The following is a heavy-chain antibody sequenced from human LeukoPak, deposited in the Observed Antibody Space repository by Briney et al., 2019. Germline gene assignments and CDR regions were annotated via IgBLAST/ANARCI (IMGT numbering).Heavy chain of an antibody. CDR1: GFTFSSYG. J-gene: IGHJ4*02. CDR3: AKDLDYYGSGSYYGYYFDY. CDR2: ISYDGSNK. Sequence: GGSLRLSCAASGFTFSSYGMHWVRQAPGKGLEWVAVISYDGSNKYYADSVKGRFTISRDNSKNTLYLQMNSLRAEDTAVYYCAKDLDYYGSGSYYGYYFDYWGQGTLVTVSS. V-gene: IGHV3-30*18. D-gene: IGHD3-10*01.